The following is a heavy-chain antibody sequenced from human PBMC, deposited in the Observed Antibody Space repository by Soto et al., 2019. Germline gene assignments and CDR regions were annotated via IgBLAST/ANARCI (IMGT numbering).Heavy chain of an antibody. CDR3: ARESEDLTSNFDY. CDR1: GFTFTRYS. J-gene: IGHJ4*02. V-gene: IGHV3-21*06. Sequence: GGSLRLSCAASGFTFTRYSMNWVRQAPGKGLEWVSSISSTTNYIYYGDSMKGRFTISRDNAKNSLYLEMNSLRAEDTAGYYCARESEDLTSNFDYLGQGTLVTVSS. CDR2: ISSTTNYI.